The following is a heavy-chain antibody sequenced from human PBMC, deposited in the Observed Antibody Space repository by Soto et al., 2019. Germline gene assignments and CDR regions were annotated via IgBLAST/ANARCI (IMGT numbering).Heavy chain of an antibody. CDR1: GFTFSSYG. D-gene: IGHD6-19*01. V-gene: IGHV3-33*01. CDR2: IWYDGSNK. Sequence: QVQLVEAGGGVVQPGRSLRLSCAASGFTFSSYGMHWVRQAPVKGLEWVAVIWYDGSNKYYADSVKGRFTISRDNSKNTLYLQMNSLRAEDTAVYYCATLADYGMDVWCQGNTVTVAS. CDR3: ATLADYGMDV. J-gene: IGHJ6*02.